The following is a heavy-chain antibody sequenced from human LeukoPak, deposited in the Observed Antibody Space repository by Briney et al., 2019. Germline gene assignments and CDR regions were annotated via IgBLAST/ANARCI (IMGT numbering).Heavy chain of an antibody. J-gene: IGHJ4*02. CDR1: GYSFTSYW. CDR3: ARSGGYDYGRSYFDY. D-gene: IGHD5-12*01. V-gene: IGHV5-51*01. Sequence: GESLKISCKGSGYSFTSYWIGWVRQMPGKGLEWMGIIYPGDSDTGYSPSLQGQVSISADKTISTAYLQWSSLKASDTAMYYCARSGGYDYGRSYFDYWGQGTLATVSS. CDR2: IYPGDSDT.